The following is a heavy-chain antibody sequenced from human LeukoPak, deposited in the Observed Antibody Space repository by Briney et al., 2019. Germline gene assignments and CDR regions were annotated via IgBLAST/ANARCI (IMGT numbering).Heavy chain of an antibody. J-gene: IGHJ4*02. D-gene: IGHD4-17*01. Sequence: SETLSLTCTVSGGSISSYYWSWIRQPPGKGLEWIGYIYYSGSTNYNPSLKSRVTISVDTSKNQFSLKLSSVTAADTAVYYCARAATVTNPLFDYWGQGTLVTVSS. CDR2: IYYSGST. CDR1: GGSISSYY. V-gene: IGHV4-59*01. CDR3: ARAATVTNPLFDY.